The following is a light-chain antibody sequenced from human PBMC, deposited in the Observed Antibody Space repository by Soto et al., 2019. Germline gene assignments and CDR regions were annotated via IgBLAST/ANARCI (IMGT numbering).Light chain of an antibody. V-gene: IGLV2-14*01. CDR1: TGDVGGNHY. Sequence: QSALTQPASVSGSHGQAITISCTGTTGDVGGNHYISWYQQHPGSAPKLIIYEVTNRPSGVSTRFSGSKSGNTASLTISGLQREDEADYHCSSYSNVGTVIFGGGTKLTVL. CDR3: SSYSNVGTVI. CDR2: EVT. J-gene: IGLJ2*01.